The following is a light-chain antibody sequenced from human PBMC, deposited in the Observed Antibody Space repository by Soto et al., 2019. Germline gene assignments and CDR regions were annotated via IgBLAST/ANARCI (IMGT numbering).Light chain of an antibody. CDR1: SSDVGGYNY. V-gene: IGLV2-14*01. CDR3: SSYTSSSTYV. Sequence: QSALTQPPSVSGSPGQSITISCTGTSSDVGGYNYVSWYQQPPGKAPKLMIYDVSNRPSGVSNRFSGSKSGNTASLTISGLQAEDEADYYCSSYTSSSTYVFGTGTKVTVL. J-gene: IGLJ1*01. CDR2: DVS.